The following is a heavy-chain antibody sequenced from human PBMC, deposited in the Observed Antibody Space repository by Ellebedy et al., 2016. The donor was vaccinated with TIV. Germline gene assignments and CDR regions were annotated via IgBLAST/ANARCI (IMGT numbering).Heavy chain of an antibody. V-gene: IGHV3-21*06. CDR2: IRSTGSDK. D-gene: IGHD2-15*01. Sequence: GESLKISCVASGFTFSNYNMNWVRLSPGKGLEWVSSIRSTGSDKYYAESVKVRLTISRDNAQDTLFLHMNSLIAEDTAVYFCSRGWSTPDSWGQGTLVIVSS. J-gene: IGHJ4*02. CDR3: SRGWSTPDS. CDR1: GFTFSNYN.